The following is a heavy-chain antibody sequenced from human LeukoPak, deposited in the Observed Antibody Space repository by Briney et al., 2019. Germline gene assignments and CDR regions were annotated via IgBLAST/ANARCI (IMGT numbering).Heavy chain of an antibody. CDR1: GFTFSSYG. CDR3: ARERNYYYSGMDV. V-gene: IGHV3-30*02. J-gene: IGHJ6*02. Sequence: GGSLRLSCAASGFTFSSYGMHWVRQAPGKGLEWVAFIRYDGSNKYYADSVQGRFTISRDNSKNTLYLQMNSLRAEDTAVYYCARERNYYYSGMDVWGQGTTVTVSS. CDR2: IRYDGSNK.